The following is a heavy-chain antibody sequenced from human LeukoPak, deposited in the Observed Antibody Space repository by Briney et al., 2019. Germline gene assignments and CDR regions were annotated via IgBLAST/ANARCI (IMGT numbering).Heavy chain of an antibody. Sequence: SETLSLTCTVSGGSISSYYWSWIRQPPGKGLEWIGYIYYSGSTNYNPSLKSRVTISVDTSKNQFSLKLSSVTAADTAAYYCARGLLDGYTHPAAFDMWGQGTMVTVSS. D-gene: IGHD5-24*01. CDR1: GGSISSYY. CDR3: ARGLLDGYTHPAAFDM. J-gene: IGHJ3*02. V-gene: IGHV4-59*01. CDR2: IYYSGST.